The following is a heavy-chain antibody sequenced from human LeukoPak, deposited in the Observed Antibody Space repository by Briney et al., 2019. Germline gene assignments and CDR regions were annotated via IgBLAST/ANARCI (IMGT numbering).Heavy chain of an antibody. CDR2: INHSGST. Sequence: SETLSLTCAVYGGSFSGYYWSWIRQPPGKGLEWIGEINHSGSTNYNPSLKSRVTISVDTSKDQFSLKLSSVTAADTAVYYCARDYYYDSSGTFDIWGQGTMVTVSS. CDR3: ARDYYYDSSGTFDI. J-gene: IGHJ3*02. D-gene: IGHD3-22*01. CDR1: GGSFSGYY. V-gene: IGHV4-34*01.